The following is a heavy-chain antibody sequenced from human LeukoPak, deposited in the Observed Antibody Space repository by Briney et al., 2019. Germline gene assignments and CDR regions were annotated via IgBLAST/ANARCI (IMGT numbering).Heavy chain of an antibody. CDR3: ARGVFVRGYCTSTSCSKAFDI. CDR2: ISNGGST. D-gene: IGHD2-2*01. J-gene: IGHJ3*02. CDR1: GGSFSGYY. Sequence: PSETLSLTCAVYGGSFSGYYWSWIRQPPGRGLEWVGKISNGGSTNYTPSLKSRVTISVDTSKNQLSLKLTSVTAADTAVYYCARGVFVRGYCTSTSCSKAFDICGQGTLVTVSS. V-gene: IGHV4-34*01.